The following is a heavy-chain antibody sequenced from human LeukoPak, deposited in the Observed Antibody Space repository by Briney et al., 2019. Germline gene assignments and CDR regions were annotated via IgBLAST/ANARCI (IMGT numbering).Heavy chain of an antibody. CDR2: IYSGGRT. Sequence: GGSLRLSCAASGFIVSSNYMSWVRQAPGKGLEWVSVIYSGGRTYYADSVKGRFTISRDNSRNTLYLQMNSLRAKDTAVYYCARGLGRELDGAFDIWGQGTMVTVSS. V-gene: IGHV3-53*01. J-gene: IGHJ3*02. CDR3: ARGLGRELDGAFDI. D-gene: IGHD3-10*01. CDR1: GFIVSSNY.